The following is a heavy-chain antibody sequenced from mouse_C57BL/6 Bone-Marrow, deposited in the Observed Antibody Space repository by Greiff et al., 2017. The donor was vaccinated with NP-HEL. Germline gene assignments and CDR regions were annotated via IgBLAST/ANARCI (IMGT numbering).Heavy chain of an antibody. J-gene: IGHJ4*01. CDR3: ARYRVSMDY. CDR2: IRNKANGYTT. CDR1: GFTFTDYY. Sequence: EVNVVESGGGLVQPGGSLSLSCAASGFTFTDYYMSWVRQPPGKALEWLGFIRNKANGYTTEYSASVKGRFTISRDNSQSILYLQMNALRAEDSATYYCARYRVSMDYWGQGTSVTVSS. V-gene: IGHV7-3*01.